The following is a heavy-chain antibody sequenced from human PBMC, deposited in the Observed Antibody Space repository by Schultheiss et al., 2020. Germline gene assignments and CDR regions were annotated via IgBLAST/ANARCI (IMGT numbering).Heavy chain of an antibody. D-gene: IGHD1-26*01. J-gene: IGHJ4*02. CDR2: INPSGGST. Sequence: ASVKVSCKASGYTFTSYYMHWVRQAPGQGLEWMGIINPSGGSTSYAQKFQGRVTITADKSTSTTYMELSSLRSEDTAVYYCARATGPNSGSLSFDYWGQGTLVTVSS. V-gene: IGHV1-46*01. CDR3: ARATGPNSGSLSFDY. CDR1: GYTFTSYY.